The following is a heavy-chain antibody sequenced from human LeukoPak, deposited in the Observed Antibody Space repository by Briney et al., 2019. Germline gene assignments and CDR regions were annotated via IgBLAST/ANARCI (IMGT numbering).Heavy chain of an antibody. J-gene: IGHJ4*02. D-gene: IGHD1-7*01. V-gene: IGHV4-4*07. CDR1: GGSISTYY. Sequence: SETLSLTCTVSGGSISTYYWSWIRQPAGKGLEWIGRIYTSGNTNYNPSLKSRVTMSVDTSKNQFSLELSSVTAADTAVYYCARETGTRRTYYFDYWGQGTLVTVSS. CDR2: IYTSGNT. CDR3: ARETGTRRTYYFDY.